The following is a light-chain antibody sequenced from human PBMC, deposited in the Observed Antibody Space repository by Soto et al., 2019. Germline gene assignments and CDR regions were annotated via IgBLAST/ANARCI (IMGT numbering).Light chain of an antibody. V-gene: IGLV2-23*02. J-gene: IGLJ1*01. Sequence: QSVLTQPASVSGSLGQSITISCSGTSSDVGAYKLVSWYQQHPGKAPRLIIYEDNRRPSGISSRFSASKSGNTASLTISGLQAEDEADYFCCSYAGGSNVFGAGTKVTVL. CDR1: SSDVGAYKL. CDR3: CSYAGGSNV. CDR2: EDN.